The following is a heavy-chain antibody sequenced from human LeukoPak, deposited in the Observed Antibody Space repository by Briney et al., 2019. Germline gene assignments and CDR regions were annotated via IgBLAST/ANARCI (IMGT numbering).Heavy chain of an antibody. CDR3: AALDYYGSGSYYNNYYYYGMDV. V-gene: IGHV1-3*01. D-gene: IGHD3-10*01. J-gene: IGHJ6*02. CDR1: GYTFTSYA. Sequence: ASVKVSCKASGYTFTSYAMHWVRQAPGQRLEWMGWINAGNGNTKYSQKFQGRVTITRDTSASTAYMELSSLRSEDTAVYYCAALDYYGSGSYYNNYYYYGMDVWGQGTTVTVSS. CDR2: INAGNGNT.